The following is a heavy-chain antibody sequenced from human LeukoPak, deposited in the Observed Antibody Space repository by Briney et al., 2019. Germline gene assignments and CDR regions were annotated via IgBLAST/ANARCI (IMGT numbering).Heavy chain of an antibody. V-gene: IGHV4-59*01. CDR3: ARDRLQLQS. CDR1: GGSISNYY. J-gene: IGHJ5*02. CDR2: IYYTGNT. Sequence: SESLSLTCTVSGGSISNYYWNWIRQPPGKGLEWIGYIYYTGNTNYNPSLKSRVTISVDTSKNQFSLKLSSVTAADTAVYYCARDRLQLQSWGQGTLVTVSS. D-gene: IGHD1-1*01.